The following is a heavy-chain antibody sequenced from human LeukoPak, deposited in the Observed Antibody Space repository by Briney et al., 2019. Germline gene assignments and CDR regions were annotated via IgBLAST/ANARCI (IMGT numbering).Heavy chain of an antibody. CDR1: GFTFSNYA. D-gene: IGHD6-19*01. Sequence: GGSLRLSCAASGFTFSNYAMSWVRQAPGKGLEWVSAISGSASSTYYADSVKGRFTISRDNSKNTLYLQMNSLRADDTAVYYCARDSSGWYTKTPSDYWGQGTLVTVSS. CDR3: ARDSSGWYTKTPSDY. CDR2: ISGSASST. J-gene: IGHJ4*02. V-gene: IGHV3-23*01.